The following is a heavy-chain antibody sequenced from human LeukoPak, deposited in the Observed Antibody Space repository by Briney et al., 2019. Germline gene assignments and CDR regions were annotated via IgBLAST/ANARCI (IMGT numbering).Heavy chain of an antibody. V-gene: IGHV3-23*01. CDR2: ISGSGGST. CDR1: GFTFSSYA. Sequence: PGGSLRLSCAASGFTFSSYAMSWVHQAPGKGLEWVSAISGSGGSTYYADSVKGRFTISRDNSKNTLYLQMNSLRAEDTAVYYCAKVGPDCSSTSCYTYWGQGTLVAVSS. J-gene: IGHJ4*02. D-gene: IGHD2-2*02. CDR3: AKVGPDCSSTSCYTY.